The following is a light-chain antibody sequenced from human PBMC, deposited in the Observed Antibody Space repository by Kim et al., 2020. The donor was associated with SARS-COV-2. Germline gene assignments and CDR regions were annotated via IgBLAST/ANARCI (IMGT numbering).Light chain of an antibody. J-gene: IGKJ1*01. CDR3: QQRYNWPGT. Sequence: LSPGERAPLSCMASQYVSIYLAWYQQRPGQAPRLLIYDTFNRATGIPTRFSGSGSGTDFTLTISGVEPEDSAVYYCQQRYNWPGTFGQGTKVEIK. V-gene: IGKV3-11*01. CDR2: DTF. CDR1: QYVSIY.